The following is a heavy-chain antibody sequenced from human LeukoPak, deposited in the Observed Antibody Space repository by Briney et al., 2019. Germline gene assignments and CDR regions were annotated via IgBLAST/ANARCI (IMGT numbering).Heavy chain of an antibody. Sequence: GGSLRLSCIASGFVFSRDNMNWVRRAPGKGLEWVAHISEAIYYADSVQGRFTISRDNAKNSLYLQMSNLRAEDTAMYYCVREVGRPKMFYFDSWGRGTPVTVSS. CDR3: VREVGRPKMFYFDS. CDR1: GFVFSRDN. V-gene: IGHV3-48*04. D-gene: IGHD3-10*02. CDR2: ISEAI. J-gene: IGHJ4*02.